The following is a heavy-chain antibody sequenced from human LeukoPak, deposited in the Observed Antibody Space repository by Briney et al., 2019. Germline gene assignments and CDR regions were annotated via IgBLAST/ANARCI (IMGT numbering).Heavy chain of an antibody. D-gene: IGHD3-10*01. CDR2: MNPNSGNT. Sequence: ASVKVSCKASGYTFTSYDINWVRQATGQGLEWMGWMNPNSGNTGYAQKFQGGVTMTRNTSISTAYMELSSLRSEDTAVYYCARTSILLLWFGEEGWFDPWGQGTLVTVSS. CDR1: GYTFTSYD. CDR3: ARTSILLLWFGEEGWFDP. J-gene: IGHJ5*02. V-gene: IGHV1-8*01.